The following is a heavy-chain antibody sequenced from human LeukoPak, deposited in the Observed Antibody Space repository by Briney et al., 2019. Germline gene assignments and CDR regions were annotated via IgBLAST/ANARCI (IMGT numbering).Heavy chain of an antibody. CDR2: ITDRGRTT. V-gene: IGHV3-11*01. J-gene: IGHJ6*02. Sequence: GGSLRLSCAAPGFSFSDYYMTWMRQAPGKGLEWVSSITDRGRTTYYADSVKGRFTISRDNAKNSLYLQMNSLRAEDTAMYYCARDHYYGMDVWGQGTTVTVSS. CDR1: GFSFSDYY. CDR3: ARDHYYGMDV.